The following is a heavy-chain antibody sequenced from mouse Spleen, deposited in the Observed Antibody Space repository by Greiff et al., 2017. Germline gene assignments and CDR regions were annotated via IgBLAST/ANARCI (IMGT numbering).Heavy chain of an antibody. D-gene: IGHD4-1*01. V-gene: IGHV1-55*01. CDR3: ARLTAYWYFDV. CDR2: IYPGSGST. J-gene: IGHJ1*01. Sequence: QVQLQQPGAELVKPGASVKMSCKASGYTFTSYWITWVKQRPGQGLEWIGDIYPGSGSTNYNEKFKGKATFTADTSSNTAYMQLSSLTTEDSAIYYCARLTAYWYFDVWGAGTTVTVSS. CDR1: GYTFTSYW.